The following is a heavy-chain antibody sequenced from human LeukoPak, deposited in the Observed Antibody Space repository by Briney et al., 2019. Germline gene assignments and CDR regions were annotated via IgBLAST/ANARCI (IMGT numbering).Heavy chain of an antibody. V-gene: IGHV1-2*02. Sequence: ASVKVSCKASGYTFTGYYLHWVRQAPGQGLEWMGWVNPNSSGTNSAQKFQGRVTMIRDTSITTAYMELIRLRSDDTAVYFCARGGGMWDGYNVDAWGQGTLVTVSS. CDR3: ARGGGMWDGYNVDA. D-gene: IGHD5-24*01. CDR1: GYTFTGYY. CDR2: VNPNSSGT. J-gene: IGHJ5*02.